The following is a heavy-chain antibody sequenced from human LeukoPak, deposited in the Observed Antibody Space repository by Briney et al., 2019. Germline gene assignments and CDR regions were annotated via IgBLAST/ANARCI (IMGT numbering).Heavy chain of an antibody. Sequence: ASVKVSFKASGYTFTAYYIHWVRQAPGQGLEWMGWINPNGGGTNYAQKFQGRVAMTRDTASNTAYMELNRLRSDDTADYYCARGRPSTGGWYFYWGQGTLVTVSS. V-gene: IGHV1-2*02. CDR1: GYTFTAYY. CDR3: ARGRPSTGGWYFY. CDR2: INPNGGGT. D-gene: IGHD7-27*01. J-gene: IGHJ4*02.